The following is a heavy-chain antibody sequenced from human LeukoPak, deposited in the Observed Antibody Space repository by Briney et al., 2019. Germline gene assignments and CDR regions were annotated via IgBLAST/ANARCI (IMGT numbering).Heavy chain of an antibody. Sequence: SETLSLTCTVSGGSISSSGYYWGWIRQPPGKGLEWIGSIYYSGNTYYNASLKSRATISVDTSKNQFSLKLSSVTAADTAVYYCARQGGYSYRILDYWGQGTLVTVSS. CDR1: GGSISSSGYY. CDR2: IYYSGNT. J-gene: IGHJ4*02. V-gene: IGHV4-39*01. CDR3: ARQGGYSYRILDY. D-gene: IGHD5-18*01.